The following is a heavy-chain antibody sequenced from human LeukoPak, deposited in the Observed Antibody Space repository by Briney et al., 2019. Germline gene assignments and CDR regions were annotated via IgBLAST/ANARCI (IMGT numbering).Heavy chain of an antibody. CDR1: GFTFSSYS. D-gene: IGHD6-13*01. Sequence: GGSLRLSCAASGFTFSSYSMNWVRQAPGKGLEWVSSISSSSSYIYYADSVKGRFTISRDNAKNSLYLQMNSLRAEDTAVFYCARDGFVGAADYWGQGTLVTVSS. CDR2: ISSSSSYI. CDR3: ARDGFVGAADY. V-gene: IGHV3-21*01. J-gene: IGHJ4*02.